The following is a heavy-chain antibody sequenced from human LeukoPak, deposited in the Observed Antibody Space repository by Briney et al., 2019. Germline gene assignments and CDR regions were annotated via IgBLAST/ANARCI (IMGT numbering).Heavy chain of an antibody. D-gene: IGHD5-18*01. CDR3: ARDPLRYSYGSYDY. J-gene: IGHJ4*02. Sequence: GGSLRLSCAASGFTFSSYTMNWVRQAPGKGLEWVSSISSGSGYIYYADSVKGRFTITRDNAKNSLYLRMNSLRAEDTAVYYCARDPLRYSYGSYDYWGQGTLVTVSS. CDR2: ISSGSGYI. CDR1: GFTFSSYT. V-gene: IGHV3-21*01.